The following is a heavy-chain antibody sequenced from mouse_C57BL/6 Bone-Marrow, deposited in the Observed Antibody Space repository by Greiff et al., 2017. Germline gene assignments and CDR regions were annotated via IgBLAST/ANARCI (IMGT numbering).Heavy chain of an antibody. J-gene: IGHJ1*03. CDR1: GFTFSDYG. CDR2: ISNLAYSI. Sequence: VHLVESGGGLVQPGGSLKLSCAASGFTFSDYGMAWVRQAPRKGPEWVAFISNLAYSIYYADTVTGRFTISRENAKNTLYLEMSSLRSEDTAMYYCARPPVYSNYWYFDVWGTGTTVTVSS. D-gene: IGHD2-5*01. CDR3: ARPPVYSNYWYFDV. V-gene: IGHV5-15*01.